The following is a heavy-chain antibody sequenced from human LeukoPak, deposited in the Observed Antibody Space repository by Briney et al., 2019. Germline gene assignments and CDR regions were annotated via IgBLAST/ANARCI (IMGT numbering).Heavy chain of an antibody. CDR2: INTNTGNP. J-gene: IGHJ5*02. Sequence: VASVKVSCKASGYTFTSYAMNWVRQAPGQVLEWMGWINTNTGNPTYAQGFTGRFVFSLDTSVSTAYLQISSLKAEDTAVYYCARVAYSSSSNWFDPWGQGTLVTVSS. D-gene: IGHD6-13*01. V-gene: IGHV7-4-1*02. CDR1: GYTFTSYA. CDR3: ARVAYSSSSNWFDP.